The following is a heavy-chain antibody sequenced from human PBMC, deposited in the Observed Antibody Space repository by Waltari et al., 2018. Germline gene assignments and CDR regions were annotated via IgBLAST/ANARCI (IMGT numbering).Heavy chain of an antibody. D-gene: IGHD3-3*01. CDR2: IAYDGSDK. CDR3: AKLSGRVPVDY. J-gene: IGHJ4*02. CDR1: GFTVVTYG. V-gene: IGHV3-30*02. Sequence: QVQLVESGGGVVQPGGPLRLSCSASGFTVVTYGMQWVRQAPGKGLEWVAFIAYDGSDKYYADSVKGRFTISRDNSKNTLYLAMDSLRAEDTAVYYCAKLSGRVPVDYWGQGTLVTVSS.